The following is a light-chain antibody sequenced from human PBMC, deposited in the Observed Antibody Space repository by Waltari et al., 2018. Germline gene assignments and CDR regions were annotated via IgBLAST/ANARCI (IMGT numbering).Light chain of an antibody. CDR1: SSHIGAGYA. CDR3: QSYDNTLSGSHVV. V-gene: IGLV1-40*01. Sequence: QSVLTQPPSVSGAPGQRVIISCTGSSSHIGAGYAVHWYQQFPGIAPKLLIYGNRNRPSGVPDRFSGSKSGTSASLVISGLQAEDEADYYCQSYDNTLSGSHVVFGGGTKLTVL. CDR2: GNR. J-gene: IGLJ2*01.